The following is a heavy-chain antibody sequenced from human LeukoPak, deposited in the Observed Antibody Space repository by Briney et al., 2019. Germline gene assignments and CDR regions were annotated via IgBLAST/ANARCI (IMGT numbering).Heavy chain of an antibody. CDR1: GFTFSSHG. CDR3: ARRSGIAVAGAFDY. CDR2: IIPSGHTT. J-gene: IGHJ4*02. Sequence: GGTLRLSCAASGFTFSSHGMNWVRQAPGKGLEWVSGIIPSGHTTYYADSVKGRFTISRDNSKNTLYLQMNSLRAEDTAVYYCARRSGIAVAGAFDYWGQGTLVTVSS. V-gene: IGHV3-23*01. D-gene: IGHD6-19*01.